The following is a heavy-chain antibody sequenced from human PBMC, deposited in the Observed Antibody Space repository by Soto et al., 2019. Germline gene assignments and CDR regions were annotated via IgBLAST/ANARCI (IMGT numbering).Heavy chain of an antibody. V-gene: IGHV4-59*01. CDR2: IYYSGST. J-gene: IGHJ2*01. CDR1: GGSISSYY. CDR3: AMTTVNLGNNWYFDL. D-gene: IGHD4-17*01. Sequence: QVQLQESGPGLVKPSETLSLTCTVSGGSISSYYWSWIRQPPGKGLEWIGYIYYSGSTTYNPSLKSRVTISVDTSKNQFSLKLSSVTAADTAVYYCAMTTVNLGNNWYFDLWGRGTLVTVSS.